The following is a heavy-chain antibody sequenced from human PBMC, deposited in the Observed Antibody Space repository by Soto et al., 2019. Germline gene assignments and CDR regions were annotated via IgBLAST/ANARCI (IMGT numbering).Heavy chain of an antibody. D-gene: IGHD6-19*01. CDR2: IYYSGST. J-gene: IGHJ4*02. V-gene: IGHV4-61*01. CDR1: GGCVSSGSYY. Sequence: QVQLQESGPGLVKPSETLSHTCTVTGGCVSSGSYYWSWIRQPPGKGLEWIGYIYYSGSTNYNPSLKGRVTIPVDTPKNQFPLKLSSVTAADTAVYYCASLASSGWVYWGQGTLFTVSS. CDR3: ASLASSGWVY.